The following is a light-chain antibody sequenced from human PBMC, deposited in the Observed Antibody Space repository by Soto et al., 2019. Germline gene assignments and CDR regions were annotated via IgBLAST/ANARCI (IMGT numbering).Light chain of an antibody. CDR3: QQLLSYPIT. CDR1: QGISSY. J-gene: IGKJ5*01. Sequence: IQLTQSPSSLSAAVRYRFTITCRVSQGISSYLAWYQKTPGKAPKLLIYAASTLQSGVPLRFSGSGSGTSFTLTISSLQPEDFATYYCQQLLSYPITFGQGTRLEIK. CDR2: AAS. V-gene: IGKV1-9*01.